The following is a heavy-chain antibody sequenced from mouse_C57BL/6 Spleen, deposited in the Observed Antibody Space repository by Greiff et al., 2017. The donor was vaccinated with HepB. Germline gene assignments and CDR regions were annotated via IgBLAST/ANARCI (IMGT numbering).Heavy chain of an antibody. CDR1: GYTFTSYW. CDR2: IDPSDSYT. V-gene: IGHV1-59*01. D-gene: IGHD2-2*01. CDR3: AGGYEGYAMDY. Sequence: QVQLKQPGAELVRPGTSVKLSCKASGYTFTSYWMHWVKQRPGQGLEWIGVIDPSDSYTNYNQKFKGKATLTVDTSSSTAYMQLSSLTSEDSAVYYCAGGYEGYAMDYWGQGTSVTVSS. J-gene: IGHJ4*01.